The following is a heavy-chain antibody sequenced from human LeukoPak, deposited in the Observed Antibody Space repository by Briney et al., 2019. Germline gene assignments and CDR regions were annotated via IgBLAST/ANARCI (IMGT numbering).Heavy chain of an antibody. V-gene: IGHV3-7*04. Sequence: PGGSLRLSCAASGFTFSRYWMTWVRQAPGKGLEWVANIKEDGSEKHYVDSVKGRFTISRDNAENSPYLQMNSLRAEDTAVYYCARAYYYDSSSTYRPFDYWAREPWSPSPQ. CDR2: IKEDGSEK. J-gene: IGHJ4*02. CDR3: ARAYYYDSSSTYRPFDY. D-gene: IGHD3-22*01. CDR1: GFTFSRYW.